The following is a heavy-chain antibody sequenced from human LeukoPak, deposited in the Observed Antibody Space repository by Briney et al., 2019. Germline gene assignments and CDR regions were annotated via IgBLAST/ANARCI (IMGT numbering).Heavy chain of an antibody. CDR1: GFTFSRYA. D-gene: IGHD5-24*01. Sequence: GRSLRLSCAASGFTFSRYAMHWVRQAPGKGLEWVAVISYDGSNKYYADSVKGRFTISRDNSKNTLYLQMNSLRAEDTAVYYCARGGRWLQLDAFDIWGQGTMVTVSS. V-gene: IGHV3-30*04. CDR2: ISYDGSNK. J-gene: IGHJ3*02. CDR3: ARGGRWLQLDAFDI.